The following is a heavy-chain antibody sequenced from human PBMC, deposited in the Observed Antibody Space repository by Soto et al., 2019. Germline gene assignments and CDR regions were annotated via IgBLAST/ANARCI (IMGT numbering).Heavy chain of an antibody. CDR1: GGSISSYY. J-gene: IGHJ5*02. V-gene: IGHV4-59*01. D-gene: IGHD6-13*01. CDR2: IYYSGST. CDR3: ARDIAAAGDNWFDP. Sequence: SETLSLTCTVSGGSISSYYWSWIRQPPGKGLEWIGYIYYSGSTNYNPSLKSRVTISVDTSKNQFSLKLSSVTAADTAVYYCARDIAAAGDNWFDPWGQGTLVTVSS.